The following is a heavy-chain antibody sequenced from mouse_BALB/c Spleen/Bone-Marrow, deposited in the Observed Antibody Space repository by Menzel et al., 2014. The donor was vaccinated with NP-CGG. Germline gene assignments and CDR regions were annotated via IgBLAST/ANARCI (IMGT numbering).Heavy chain of an antibody. CDR3: ARGDYPYAMDY. J-gene: IGHJ4*01. V-gene: IGHV1-26*01. Sequence: VQLQHSGPELVKPGASVKISCKASGYSFTGYYMHWVKQSHVKSLEWIGRINPYNGATSYNQNFKDKASLTVDKSSSTAYMELHSLTSEDSAVYYCARGDYPYAMDYWGQGTSVTVSS. CDR2: INPYNGAT. D-gene: IGHD2-4*01. CDR1: GYSFTGYY.